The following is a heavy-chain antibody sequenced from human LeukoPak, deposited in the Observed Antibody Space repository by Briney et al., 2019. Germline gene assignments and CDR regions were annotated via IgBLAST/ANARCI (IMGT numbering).Heavy chain of an antibody. CDR1: GGSTSTSEYY. V-gene: IGHV4-39*01. D-gene: IGHD3-22*01. Sequence: SETLSLTCTVSGGSTSTSEYYWGWLRQPPGKGLEWIGSIYFTGTPYYNSSFKSRATISGDTSKNQYFLSLRSMTASDAAVYYCASYERSRFFYYFDNWGQGTQVTVSS. J-gene: IGHJ4*02. CDR2: IYFTGTP. CDR3: ASYERSRFFYYFDN.